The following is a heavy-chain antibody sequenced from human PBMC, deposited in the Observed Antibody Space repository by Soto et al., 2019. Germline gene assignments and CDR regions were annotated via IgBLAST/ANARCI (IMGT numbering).Heavy chain of an antibody. Sequence: SETLSLTCTVSGGSISSPDYYWSWVRQPPGKGLEWIGYIYYSGSTFFNPSRKSRVTISKDTSRNQFSLRLNSVTAADTAVYYGARAIVVTIGGMDVWGQGTTVTVSS. CDR1: GGSISSPDYY. J-gene: IGHJ6*02. D-gene: IGHD5-12*01. V-gene: IGHV4-30-4*01. CDR3: ARAIVVTIGGMDV. CDR2: IYYSGST.